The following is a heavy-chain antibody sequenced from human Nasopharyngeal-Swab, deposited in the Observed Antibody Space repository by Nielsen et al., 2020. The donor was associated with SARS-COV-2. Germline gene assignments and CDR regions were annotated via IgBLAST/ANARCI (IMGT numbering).Heavy chain of an antibody. CDR3: AGGIAAAGTLDY. CDR1: GYTFTSYA. J-gene: IGHJ4*02. CDR2: INAGNGNT. V-gene: IGHV1-3*01. D-gene: IGHD6-13*01. Sequence: ASVKVSCKASGYTFTSYAMHWVRQAPGQRLEWMGWINAGNGNTKYSQKFQGRVTIIRDTSASTAYMELSSLRSEDTAVYYCAGGIAAAGTLDYWGQGTLVTVSS.